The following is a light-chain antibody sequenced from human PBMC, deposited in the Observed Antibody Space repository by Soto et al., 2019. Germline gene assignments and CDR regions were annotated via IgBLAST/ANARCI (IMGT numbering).Light chain of an antibody. CDR1: QSVSSN. V-gene: IGKV3-15*01. J-gene: IGKJ2*01. CDR3: QQYNNWPPLYT. Sequence: EIVMTQSPATLSVSPGERATLSCRASQSVSSNLAWYQQKPGQAPRLLIYGASTRATGIPARFSGSGSGTEFTLTLSSLQSEDFAVDYCQQYNNWPPLYTFGQGPKLEIK. CDR2: GAS.